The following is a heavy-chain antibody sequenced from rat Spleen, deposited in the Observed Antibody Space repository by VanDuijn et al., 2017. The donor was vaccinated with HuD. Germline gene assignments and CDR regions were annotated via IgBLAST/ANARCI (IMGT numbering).Heavy chain of an antibody. CDR3: TRGGFYRY. J-gene: IGHJ2*01. CDR1: GFTFSDYA. V-gene: IGHV5S23*01. CDR2: ISSSSGTI. D-gene: IGHD1-1*01. Sequence: EVQLVESGGGLVQPGNSLKLSCAASGFTFSDYAMAWVRQSPKKGLEWVAYISSSSGTIYYADTVKGRFTISRDNAKNTLYLQLSSLRSEDTATYYCTRGGFYRYWGQGVMVTVSS.